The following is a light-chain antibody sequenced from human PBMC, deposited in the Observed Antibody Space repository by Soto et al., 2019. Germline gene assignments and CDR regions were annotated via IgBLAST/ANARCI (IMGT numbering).Light chain of an antibody. V-gene: IGLV2-14*01. CDR1: SSDVGGYNY. J-gene: IGLJ1*01. CDR3: CSYTSTSTHV. CDR2: EVS. Sequence: QSALTQPASVSGSPAQSITISCTGTSSDVGGYNYVSWYQHHPGKAPKLIIYEVSYRPSAVSNRFSGSKSLNTASLTISGLQAAEEADYYCCSYTSTSTHVFGSGTKATV.